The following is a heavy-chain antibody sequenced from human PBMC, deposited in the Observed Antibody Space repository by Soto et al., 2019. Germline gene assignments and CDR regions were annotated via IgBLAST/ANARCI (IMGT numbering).Heavy chain of an antibody. V-gene: IGHV1-2*02. D-gene: IGHD5-18*01. Sequence: GASVKVSCKASGYSFTGYYIHWVRQAPGQGLEWMGWVNPNSGGTNYAQKFQGRLTITKDTSKNQVVLTMTNMDPVDTATYYCAHSSSLSETYYYYGMDVWGQGTTVTSP. CDR3: AHSSSLSETYYYYGMDV. J-gene: IGHJ6*02. CDR2: VNPNSGGT. CDR1: GYSFTGYY.